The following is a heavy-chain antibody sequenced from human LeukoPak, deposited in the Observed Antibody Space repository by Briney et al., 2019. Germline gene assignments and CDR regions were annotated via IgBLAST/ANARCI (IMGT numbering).Heavy chain of an antibody. CDR3: AREGYSYGLNWFDP. J-gene: IGHJ5*02. Sequence: ASVKVSCKASGYTFTSYGISWVRQAPGQGLEWMGWISAYNGNTNYAQKLQGRVTMTTDPSTSTAYMELRSLRSDDTAVYYCAREGYSYGLNWFDPWGQGTLVTVSS. V-gene: IGHV1-18*01. CDR1: GYTFTSYG. D-gene: IGHD5-18*01. CDR2: ISAYNGNT.